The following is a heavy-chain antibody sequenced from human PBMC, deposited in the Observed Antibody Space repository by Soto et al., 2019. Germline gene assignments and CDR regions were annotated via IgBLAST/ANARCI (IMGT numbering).Heavy chain of an antibody. CDR1: GGSISSGDYY. D-gene: IGHD2-2*02. J-gene: IGHJ6*02. V-gene: IGHV4-30-4*01. Sequence: SETLSLTCTVSGGSISSGDYYWSWIRQPPGKGLEWIGYIYYSGSTYYNPSLKSRVTISVDTSKNQFSPKLSSVTAADTAVYYCARHPGYCSSTSCYMGGPYGMDVWGQGTTVTVSS. CDR2: IYYSGST. CDR3: ARHPGYCSSTSCYMGGPYGMDV.